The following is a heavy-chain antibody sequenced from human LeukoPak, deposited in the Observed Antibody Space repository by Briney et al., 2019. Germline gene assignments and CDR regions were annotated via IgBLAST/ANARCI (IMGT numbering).Heavy chain of an antibody. J-gene: IGHJ4*02. CDR3: ARGLNTSPGVDY. Sequence: GGSLRLSCAVSGFTFSNYWMNWVRQAPGKGLEWVANIKEDGSQKYHVESVKGRFTVSRDNAKNSVYLQMSSLRDEDTAVYYCARGLNTSPGVDYWGQGTLVTVSS. CDR2: IKEDGSQK. CDR1: GFTFSNYW. D-gene: IGHD3-16*01. V-gene: IGHV3-7*01.